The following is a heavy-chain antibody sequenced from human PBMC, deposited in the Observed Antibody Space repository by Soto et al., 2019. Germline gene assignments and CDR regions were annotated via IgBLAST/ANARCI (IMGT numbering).Heavy chain of an antibody. CDR3: AKGGVFRPSVVVDY. Sequence: QVQLVESGGGVVQPGRSLRLSCAASGFTFSSYGMRWVRQAPGKGLEWVAIVSYDGSSEYYADSVKGRFTISRDNSNNTLYLQMNSLRAEDTALYYCAKGGVFRPSVVVDYWGQGTLVTVSS. J-gene: IGHJ4*02. CDR1: GFTFSSYG. D-gene: IGHD2-15*01. CDR2: VSYDGSSE. V-gene: IGHV3-30*18.